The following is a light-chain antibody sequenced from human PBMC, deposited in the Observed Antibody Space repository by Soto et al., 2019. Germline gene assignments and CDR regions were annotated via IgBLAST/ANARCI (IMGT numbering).Light chain of an antibody. J-gene: IGLJ2*01. CDR2: DVN. V-gene: IGLV2-14*01. Sequence: QSVLTQPASVSGSPGQSITISCTGTSSDVGGYDYVSWYQQHPGKAPKLVIYDVNNRPSGVSNRFSGSKSGNTASLTISGLQPEDEPDYYFKSYTSRSTPGVFGRGTKVTVL. CDR1: SSDVGGYDY. CDR3: KSYTSRSTPGV.